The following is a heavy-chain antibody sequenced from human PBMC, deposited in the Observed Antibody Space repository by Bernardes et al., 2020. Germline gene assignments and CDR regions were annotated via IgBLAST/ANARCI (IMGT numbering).Heavy chain of an antibody. D-gene: IGHD5-18*01. V-gene: IGHV3-74*03. Sequence: GGSLRLSCAASGFTFDKYWMHWVRQAPGKGPVWVSRINTDGSRPTYADSVEGRFTVSRDNVKNMVYLEMDSLRVEDTATYYCTRAFMVIEAFDIWGQGAMVVVSS. J-gene: IGHJ3*02. CDR1: GFTFDKYW. CDR2: INTDGSRP. CDR3: TRAFMVIEAFDI.